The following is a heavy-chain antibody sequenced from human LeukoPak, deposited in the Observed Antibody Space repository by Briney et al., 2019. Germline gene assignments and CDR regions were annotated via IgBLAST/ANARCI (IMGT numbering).Heavy chain of an antibody. CDR1: GFTFSSYS. D-gene: IGHD6-13*01. V-gene: IGHV3-21*01. J-gene: IGHJ4*02. CDR3: ARDLEQQLVSDFDY. Sequence: GGSLGLSCAASGFTFSSYSMNWVRQAPGKGLEWVSSISSSSSYIYYADSVKGRFTISRDNAKNSLYLQMNSLRAEDTAVYYCARDLEQQLVSDFDYWGQGTLVTVSS. CDR2: ISSSSSYI.